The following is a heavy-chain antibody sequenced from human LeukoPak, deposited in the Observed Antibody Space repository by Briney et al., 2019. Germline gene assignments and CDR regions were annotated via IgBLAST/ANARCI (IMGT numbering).Heavy chain of an antibody. CDR1: GFTFSSYA. Sequence: GGSLRLSFAASGFTFSSYAMHWVRQAPGKGLEWVAVISYDGSNKYYADSVKGRFTISRDNSKNTLYLQMNSLRAEDTAVYYCARDGSGSYSKPYDAFDIWGQGTMVTVSS. CDR2: ISYDGSNK. CDR3: ARDGSGSYSKPYDAFDI. V-gene: IGHV3-30-3*01. J-gene: IGHJ3*02. D-gene: IGHD3-10*01.